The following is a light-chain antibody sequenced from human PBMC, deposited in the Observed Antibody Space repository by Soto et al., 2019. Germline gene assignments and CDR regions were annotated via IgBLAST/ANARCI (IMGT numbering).Light chain of an antibody. J-gene: IGKJ1*01. CDR3: QQSYSTPRT. CDR1: QPITYF. Sequence: DIQMDQSPSSLSASVGDRVTITCRASQPITYFLNWYQQKPGEAPKLLIYAVSTLQGGVPSRFSGSGSGTEVTLTIGSLQPEDSATYYCQQSYSTPRTFGEGTKVEIK. V-gene: IGKV1-39*01. CDR2: AVS.